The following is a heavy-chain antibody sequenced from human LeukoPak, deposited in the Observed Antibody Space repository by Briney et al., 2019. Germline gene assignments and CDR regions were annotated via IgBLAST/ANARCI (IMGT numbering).Heavy chain of an antibody. CDR2: IYSGGNT. J-gene: IGHJ5*02. V-gene: IGHV4-31*03. CDR1: GGYFYRGGYY. D-gene: IGHD6-6*01. CDR3: ACVYRYGSSIWCEP. Sequence: SETLSLTCTVSGGYFYRGGYYWTWIRQHPGKGLEWIGYIYSGGNTYYSPSLRNRLTISAETSNTQFSLNLSSVTADDTAVFYCACVYRYGSSIWCEPCGQGTLVTVSS.